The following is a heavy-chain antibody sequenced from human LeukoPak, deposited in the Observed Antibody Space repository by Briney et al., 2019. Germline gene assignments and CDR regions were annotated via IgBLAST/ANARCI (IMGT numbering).Heavy chain of an antibody. V-gene: IGHV3-23*01. CDR2: ISGSGGST. CDR3: AKVPSYDFWSGWYFDY. D-gene: IGHD3-3*01. Sequence: PGGSLRLSCAASGFTFSSYAMSWVRQAPGKGLEWVSAISGSGGSTYYADSVKGRFTISRDNSKNTLYLQMNSLRAEDTAVYYCAKVPSYDFWSGWYFDYWGQGTLVTVSS. J-gene: IGHJ4*02. CDR1: GFTFSSYA.